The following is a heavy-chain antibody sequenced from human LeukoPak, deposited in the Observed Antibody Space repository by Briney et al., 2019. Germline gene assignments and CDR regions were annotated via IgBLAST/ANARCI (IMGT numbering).Heavy chain of an antibody. CDR1: GFTFSSYG. Sequence: SGGSLRLSCAASGFTFSSYGMQWVRQAPGRGLEWVAFIRYDGSNKYYADSVKGRFTISRDNSKNTLYLQMNSLRAEDTAVYYCAKDDYYDTSGYRDWGQGTLVTVSS. V-gene: IGHV3-30*02. CDR2: IRYDGSNK. J-gene: IGHJ4*02. D-gene: IGHD3-22*01. CDR3: AKDDYYDTSGYRD.